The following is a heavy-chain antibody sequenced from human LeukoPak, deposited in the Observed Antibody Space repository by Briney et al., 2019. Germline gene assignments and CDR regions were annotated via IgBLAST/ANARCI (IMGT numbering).Heavy chain of an antibody. Sequence: GGSLRLSCAASGFTFSSYAMSWVRQAPGKGPEWVSAISGSGGSTYYADSVKGRFTISRDNSKNTLYLQMNSLRAEDTAVYYCAKCGYGFSDPNFDYWGQGTLVTVSS. CDR2: ISGSGGST. J-gene: IGHJ4*02. CDR3: AKCGYGFSDPNFDY. D-gene: IGHD5-18*01. V-gene: IGHV3-23*01. CDR1: GFTFSSYA.